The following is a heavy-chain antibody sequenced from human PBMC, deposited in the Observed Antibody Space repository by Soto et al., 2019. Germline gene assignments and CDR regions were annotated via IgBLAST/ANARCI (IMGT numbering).Heavy chain of an antibody. J-gene: IGHJ4*02. CDR3: ATPRYDYGDYVPFDY. CDR1: GGTFSSYS. CDR2: IIPIFGTA. V-gene: IGHV1-69*13. Sequence: SVKVSCKASGGTFSSYSISWVRQAPGQGLEWMGGIIPIFGTANYAQKFQGRVTITADESTSTAYMELSSLRSEDTAVYYCATPRYDYGDYVPFDYWGQGTLVTVSS. D-gene: IGHD4-17*01.